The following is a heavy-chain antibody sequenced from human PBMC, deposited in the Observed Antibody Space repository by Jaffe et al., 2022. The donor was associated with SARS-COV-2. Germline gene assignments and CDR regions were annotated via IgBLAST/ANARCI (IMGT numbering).Heavy chain of an antibody. Sequence: QVQLQESGPGLVKPSQTLSLTCTVSGGSISSGSYYWSWIRQPAGKGLEWIGRIYTSGSTNYNPSLKSRVTISVDTSKNQFSLKLSSVTAADTAVYYCARDRTAYSSGWSYGMDVWGQGTTVTVSS. D-gene: IGHD6-19*01. J-gene: IGHJ6*02. CDR2: IYTSGST. CDR3: ARDRTAYSSGWSYGMDV. CDR1: GGSISSGSYY. V-gene: IGHV4-61*02.